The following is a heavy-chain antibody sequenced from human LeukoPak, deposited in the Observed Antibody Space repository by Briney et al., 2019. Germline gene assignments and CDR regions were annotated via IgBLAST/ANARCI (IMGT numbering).Heavy chain of an antibody. CDR2: ISGSGAST. CDR1: GFTFSTNA. Sequence: GGSLRLSCLTSGFTFSTNAMSWVRQAPGKGLEWISGISGSGASTYYADSVTGRFTISRDNSRNTLYLQMNSLRGDDTAVYYCTSFAPYEAFDNWGQGTMVTVSS. CDR3: TSFAPYEAFDN. J-gene: IGHJ3*02. V-gene: IGHV3-23*01.